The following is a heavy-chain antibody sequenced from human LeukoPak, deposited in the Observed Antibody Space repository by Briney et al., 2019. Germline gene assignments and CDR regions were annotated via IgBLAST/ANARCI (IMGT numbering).Heavy chain of an antibody. CDR2: IIPIFGTA. V-gene: IGHV1-69*06. D-gene: IGHD3-22*01. Sequence: SVKVSCKASGGTFSSYAISWVRQAPGQGLEWMGGIIPIFGTANYAQKFQGRVTITADKSTSTAYMELRSLRSDDTAVYYCARGSTARYYYDSSGYYRGAVDYWGQGTLVTISS. CDR3: ARGSTARYYYDSSGYYRGAVDY. J-gene: IGHJ4*02. CDR1: GGTFSSYA.